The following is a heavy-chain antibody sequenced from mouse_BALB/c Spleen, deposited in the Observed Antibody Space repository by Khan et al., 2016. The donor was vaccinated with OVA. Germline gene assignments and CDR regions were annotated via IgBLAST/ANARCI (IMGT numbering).Heavy chain of an antibody. CDR1: GYTFTEYT. Sequence: VQLQQSGPELVKPGASVKISCKTSGYTFTEYTLHWVKQSPGKSLGWIGVINPKNGVTSYNQKFRGKATLTVDKSSSTAYMEFRSLTSEDSAVYDCARDAGRYWGQGTSVTVSS. CDR2: INPKNGVT. J-gene: IGHJ4*01. CDR3: ARDAGRY. V-gene: IGHV1-18*01. D-gene: IGHD3-3*01.